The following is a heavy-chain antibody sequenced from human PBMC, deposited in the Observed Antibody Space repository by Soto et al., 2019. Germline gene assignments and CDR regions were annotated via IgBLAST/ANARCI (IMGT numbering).Heavy chain of an antibody. CDR3: ARSESGWYPGY. Sequence: HPGGSLRLSCAASGFTFNNYGMHWVRQAPGKGLEWVAVIWNDGSGSYYANSVKGRFTISRDNSKNTLYLQMNSLRAEDTAVYYCARSESGWYPGYWGQGTLVTVSS. D-gene: IGHD6-19*01. CDR1: GFTFNNYG. CDR2: IWNDGSGS. V-gene: IGHV3-33*01. J-gene: IGHJ4*02.